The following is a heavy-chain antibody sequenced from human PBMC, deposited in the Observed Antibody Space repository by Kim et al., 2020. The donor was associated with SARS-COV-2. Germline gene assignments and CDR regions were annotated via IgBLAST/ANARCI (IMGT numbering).Heavy chain of an antibody. CDR3: ARVVGSELRSFGNNNWFDP. Sequence: SETLSLTCAVYGGSFSGYYWSWIRQPPGKGLEWIGEINHSGSTNYNPSLKSRVTISVDTTKNQFSLKLSSVTAADTAGYYCARVVGSELRSFGNNNWFDPWGQGTRVTVSS. J-gene: IGHJ5*02. CDR1: GGSFSGYY. D-gene: IGHD3-9*01. V-gene: IGHV4-34*01. CDR2: INHSGST.